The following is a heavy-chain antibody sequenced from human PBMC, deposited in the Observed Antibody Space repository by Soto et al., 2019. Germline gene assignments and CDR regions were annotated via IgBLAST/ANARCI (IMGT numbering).Heavy chain of an antibody. J-gene: IGHJ5*02. V-gene: IGHV5-51*01. CDR1: GYSFTSYW. CDR2: IYPGDSDT. D-gene: IGHD3-3*01. CDR3: ARSFTDDFWSGTKNWFDP. Sequence: GESLKISCKGSGYSFTSYWIGWVRQMPGKGLEWMGIIYPGDSDTRYSPSFQGQVTISADKSISTAYLQWSSLKASDTAMYYCARSFTDDFWSGTKNWFDPWGQGTLVTLAS.